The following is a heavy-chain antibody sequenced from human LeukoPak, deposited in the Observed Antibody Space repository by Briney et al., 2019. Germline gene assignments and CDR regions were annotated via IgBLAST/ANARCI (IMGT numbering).Heavy chain of an antibody. CDR1: GGSISRSTYY. Sequence: SETLSLTCIVSGGSISRSTYYWGWIRQPPGKGLEWIGSIYYSGSSYYNPSLKSRVTISVDTSKNQFSLKLSSVTAADTAVYYCARDSHYDIPNTSGGPLNVFDYWGQGTLVTVSS. J-gene: IGHJ4*02. D-gene: IGHD3-9*01. V-gene: IGHV4-39*07. CDR3: ARDSHYDIPNTSGGPLNVFDY. CDR2: IYYSGSS.